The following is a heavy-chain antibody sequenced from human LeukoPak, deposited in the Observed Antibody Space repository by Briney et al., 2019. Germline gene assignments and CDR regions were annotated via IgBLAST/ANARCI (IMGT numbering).Heavy chain of an antibody. Sequence: PGGSLRLSCAASGFTFSSYAMNWVRQAPGKGLEWVSSISGGGGTTYYADSVKGRFAISRDNSKNTLYLQVNSLRAEDTAVYYCAKDVGSWDYFDYWGQGTLVTVSS. CDR1: GFTFSSYA. D-gene: IGHD6-13*01. V-gene: IGHV3-23*01. CDR3: AKDVGSWDYFDY. J-gene: IGHJ4*02. CDR2: ISGGGGTT.